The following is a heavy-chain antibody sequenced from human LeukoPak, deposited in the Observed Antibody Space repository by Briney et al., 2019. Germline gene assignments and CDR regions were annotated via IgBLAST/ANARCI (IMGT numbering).Heavy chain of an antibody. CDR2: IRSKAYGGTT. CDR1: GFTFGDYA. V-gene: IGHV3-49*03. CDR3: TREIRSTAQIFDY. D-gene: IGHD5/OR15-5a*01. Sequence: QTGRSLRLSCTASGFTFGDYAMSWFRRAPGKGLEWVGFIRSKAYGGTTEYAASVKGRFTISRDDSKSIAYLQMNSLKTEDTAVYYCTREIRSTAQIFDYWGQGTLVTVSS. J-gene: IGHJ4*02.